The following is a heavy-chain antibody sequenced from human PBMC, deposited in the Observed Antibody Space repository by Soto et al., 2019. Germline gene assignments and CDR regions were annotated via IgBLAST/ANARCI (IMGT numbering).Heavy chain of an antibody. CDR1: GFTFSSYW. V-gene: IGHV3-7*04. J-gene: IGHJ4*02. D-gene: IGHD6-6*01. CDR3: ARVASSSSYYFDY. CDR2: IKQDGSEK. Sequence: GGSLRLSCAASGFTFSSYWMSWVRQAPGKGLEWVANIKQDGSEKYYVDSVKGRFTISRDNAKNSLYLQMNSLRAGDTAVYYCARVASSSSYYFDYWGQGTLVTVSS.